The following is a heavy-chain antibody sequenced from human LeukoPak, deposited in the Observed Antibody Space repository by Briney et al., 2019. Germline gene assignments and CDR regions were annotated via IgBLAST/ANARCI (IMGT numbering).Heavy chain of an antibody. Sequence: PGGSLRLSCAASGFTFSSYAMHWVRQAPGKGLEWVAVISYDGSNKYYADSVKGRFTISRDNSKNTPYLQMNSLRAEDTAVYYCAREADWESPLFDYWGQGTLVTVSS. J-gene: IGHJ4*02. V-gene: IGHV3-30*04. CDR2: ISYDGSNK. CDR3: AREADWESPLFDY. D-gene: IGHD1-26*01. CDR1: GFTFSSYA.